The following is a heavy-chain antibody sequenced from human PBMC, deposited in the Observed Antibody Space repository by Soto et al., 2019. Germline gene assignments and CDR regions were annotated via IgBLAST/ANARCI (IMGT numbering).Heavy chain of an antibody. Sequence: QVQLVQSGAEVKKPGASVKVSCKASGYTFTGYDMHWVRQAPGQGLEWMGWNNPNSGGTNYAQKFQGWVTMTRDTSISTAYMELSRLRSDDTAVYYCARERRRGITWSQRNWFDPWGQGTLVNVSS. D-gene: IGHD6-13*01. CDR2: NNPNSGGT. CDR1: GYTFTGYD. J-gene: IGHJ5*02. V-gene: IGHV1-2*04. CDR3: ARERRRGITWSQRNWFDP.